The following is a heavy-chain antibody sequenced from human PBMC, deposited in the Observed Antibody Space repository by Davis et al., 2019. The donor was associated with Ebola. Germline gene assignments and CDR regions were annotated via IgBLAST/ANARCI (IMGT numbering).Heavy chain of an antibody. V-gene: IGHV6-1*01. CDR3: ARGWLRTGFDY. CDR2: TYYSSKWYN. D-gene: IGHD5-12*01. J-gene: IGHJ4*02. CDR1: GDSVSSGG. Sequence: HSQTLSLTCAISGDSVSSGGWNWIRQSPSRGLEWLGRTYYSSKWYNDYAVSVKSRIIIDPDTSKNQFSLQLNSVTPEDTAVYYCARGWLRTGFDYWDQGAPVTVSS.